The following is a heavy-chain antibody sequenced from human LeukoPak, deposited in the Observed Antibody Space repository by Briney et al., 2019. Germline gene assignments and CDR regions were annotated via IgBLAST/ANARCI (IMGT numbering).Heavy chain of an antibody. CDR3: AREVGIRGHFDY. CDR2: IIPIFGTA. CDR1: GGTFSSYA. J-gene: IGHJ4*02. Sequence: SVKVSCKASGGTFSSYAISWVRQAPGQGLEWMGGIIPIFGTANYAQKFQGRVTITADESTSTAYMELSSLRSEDTAVYYCAREVGIRGHFDYWGRGTPVTVSS. D-gene: IGHD1-26*01. V-gene: IGHV1-69*13.